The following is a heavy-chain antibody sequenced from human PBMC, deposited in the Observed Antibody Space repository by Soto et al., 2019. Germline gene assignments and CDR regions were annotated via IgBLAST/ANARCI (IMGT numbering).Heavy chain of an antibody. V-gene: IGHV1-18*01. CDR2: ISAYNGNT. D-gene: IGHD5-12*01. CDR1: GYTPTNYD. J-gene: IGHJ4*02. CDR3: ARGWRGGYVTT. Sequence: ASVKVSCKTSGYTPTNYDIGWVRQAPGQRLEYMRWISAYNGNTNYAQKLQGRVTMTTDTSTSTAYMELRSMRSDDTAVYYCARGWRGGYVTTWGQGTLVTISS.